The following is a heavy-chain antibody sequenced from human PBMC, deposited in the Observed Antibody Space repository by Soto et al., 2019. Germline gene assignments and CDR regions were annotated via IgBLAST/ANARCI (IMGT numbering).Heavy chain of an antibody. CDR1: GYTFTSYD. CDR2: MNPNSGNT. CDR3: ATERSVYYYV. D-gene: IGHD1-26*01. V-gene: IGHV1-8*01. Sequence: QVQVVQSGAEVKKPGASVKVSCKASGYTFTSYDINWVRQATGQGLEWMGWMNPNSGNTGYAQKFXGXAXMXXNTAIRTAYMVLSSLRSEDTAVYYCATERSVYYYVWGQGTLVTVSS. J-gene: IGHJ4*02.